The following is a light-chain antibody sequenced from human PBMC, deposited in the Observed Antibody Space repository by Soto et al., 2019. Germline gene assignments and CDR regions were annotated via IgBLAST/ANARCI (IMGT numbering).Light chain of an antibody. CDR2: GVS. V-gene: IGLV2-11*01. CDR1: SSDVGGYKY. CDR3: CSYAAGPEV. J-gene: IGLJ1*01. Sequence: QSVLTQPRSVSGSPGQSVTISCTGTSSDVGGYKYVSWYQQKPGKAPKLIIYGVSRWPSGVPNRFSGSKSGNRASLTISGLQAEDEGDYYCCSYAAGPEVFATGPKVTV.